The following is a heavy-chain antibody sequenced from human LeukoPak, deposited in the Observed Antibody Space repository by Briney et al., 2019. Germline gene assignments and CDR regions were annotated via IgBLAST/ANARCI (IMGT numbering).Heavy chain of an antibody. J-gene: IGHJ3*02. CDR1: GYSISSGYY. Sequence: SETLSLTCTVSGYSISSGYYWGWIRQPPGKGLEWIGSIYHSGSTYYNPSLKSRVTISVDTSKNQFSLKLSSVTAADTAVYYCARYQLLLLGAFDIWGQGTMVTVSS. V-gene: IGHV4-38-2*02. D-gene: IGHD2-2*01. CDR3: ARYQLLLLGAFDI. CDR2: IYHSGST.